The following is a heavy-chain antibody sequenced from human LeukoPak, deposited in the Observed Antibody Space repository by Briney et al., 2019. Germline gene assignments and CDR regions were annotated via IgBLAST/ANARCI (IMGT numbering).Heavy chain of an antibody. CDR3: ARLETAETNWFDP. Sequence: AAXXFTXXXXXMNWXXXAPXXXLXXXSSISSSSSYIYYADSVKGRFTISRDNAKNSLYLQMNSLRAEDTAVYYCARLETAETNWFDPWGQGTLVTVSS. CDR2: ISSSSSYI. CDR1: XFTXXXXX. V-gene: IGHV3-21*01. J-gene: IGHJ5*02. D-gene: IGHD1-1*01.